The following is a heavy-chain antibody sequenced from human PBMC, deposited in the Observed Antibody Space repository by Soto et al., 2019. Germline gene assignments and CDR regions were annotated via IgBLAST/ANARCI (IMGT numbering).Heavy chain of an antibody. CDR2: IYAGGST. CDR1: GFTVNNNY. Sequence: GGSLRLSCAASGFTVNNNYMSWVRQAPGKGLEWVSVIYAGGSTHYADSVEGRFTASRDNSNNMLFLQMNSLRVEDTAVYYCAKVGITMVRGVIHWFDPWGQGT. V-gene: IGHV3-66*01. J-gene: IGHJ5*02. CDR3: AKVGITMVRGVIHWFDP. D-gene: IGHD3-10*01.